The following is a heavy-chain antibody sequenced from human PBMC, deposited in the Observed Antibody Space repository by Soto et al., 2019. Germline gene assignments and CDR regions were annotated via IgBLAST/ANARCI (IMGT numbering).Heavy chain of an antibody. CDR3: ARGLDVVVVAATYGMDV. Sequence: QVQLVQSGAEVKKPGASVKVSCKASGYTFTSYDINWVRQATGQGLEWMGWMNPNSGNTGYAQKFQGRVTMTSNTSISTAYMELSGLRSEDTAVYYCARGLDVVVVAATYGMDVWGQGTTVTVSS. J-gene: IGHJ6*02. V-gene: IGHV1-8*01. CDR2: MNPNSGNT. D-gene: IGHD2-15*01. CDR1: GYTFTSYD.